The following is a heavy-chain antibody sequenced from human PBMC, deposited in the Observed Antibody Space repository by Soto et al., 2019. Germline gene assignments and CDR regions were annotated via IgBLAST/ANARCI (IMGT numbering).Heavy chain of an antibody. J-gene: IGHJ6*02. CDR1: GFTFSSYG. V-gene: IGHV3-30*18. CDR2: ISYDGSNK. D-gene: IGHD6-19*01. Sequence: PGGSLRLSCAASGFTFSSYGMHWVRQAPGKGLEWVAVISYDGSNKYYADSVKGRFTISRDNSKNTLYLQMNSLRAEDTAVYYCAKVEGWDPPPPGMDVWGQGTTVTVSS. CDR3: AKVEGWDPPPPGMDV.